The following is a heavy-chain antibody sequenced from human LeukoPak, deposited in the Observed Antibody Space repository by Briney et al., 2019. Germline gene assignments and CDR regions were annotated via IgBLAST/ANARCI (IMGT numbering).Heavy chain of an antibody. J-gene: IGHJ3*02. D-gene: IGHD2-2*01. CDR3: ARDSTSCRGCAFDI. Sequence: GGSLRLSCGASGFTFTSHWMSWVRQVPGKGLEWVANLNRDGSERQYVDSVEGRFTISRDNAKNSLYLQMNSLRAEDTALYYCARDSTSCRGCAFDIWGQGTMVTVSS. V-gene: IGHV3-7*01. CDR1: GFTFTSHW. CDR2: LNRDGSER.